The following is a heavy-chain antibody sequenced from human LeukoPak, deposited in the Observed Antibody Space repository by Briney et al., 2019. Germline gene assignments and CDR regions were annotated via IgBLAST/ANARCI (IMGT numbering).Heavy chain of an antibody. D-gene: IGHD6-13*01. CDR3: ARASRIAAAGGGGFEYFQH. V-gene: IGHV1-2*02. CDR1: GYTFTGYY. Sequence: ASVKVSCKASGYTFTGYYMHWVRQAPGQGLEWMGWINPNSGGTNYAQKFQGRVTMTRDTSISTAYMELSRLRSDDTAVYYWARASRIAAAGGGGFEYFQHWGQGTLVTVSS. CDR2: INPNSGGT. J-gene: IGHJ1*01.